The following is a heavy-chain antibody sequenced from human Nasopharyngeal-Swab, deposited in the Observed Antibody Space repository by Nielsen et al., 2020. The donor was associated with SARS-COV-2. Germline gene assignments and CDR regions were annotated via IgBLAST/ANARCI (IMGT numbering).Heavy chain of an antibody. J-gene: IGHJ6*02. CDR2: ISGDGGST. V-gene: IGHV3-43*02. D-gene: IGHD6-13*01. Sequence: GESLKISRAASGFTFDDYAMHWVRQAPGKGLEWVSLISGDGGSTYYADSVKGRFTISRDNSKNSLYLQMNSLRTEDTALYYCAKGSYSSSWYFGRGGHYYGMDVWGQGTTVTVSS. CDR3: AKGSYSSSWYFGRGGHYYGMDV. CDR1: GFTFDDYA.